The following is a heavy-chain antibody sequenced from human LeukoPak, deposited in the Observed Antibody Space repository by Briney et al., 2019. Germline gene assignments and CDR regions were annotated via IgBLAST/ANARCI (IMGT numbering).Heavy chain of an antibody. V-gene: IGHV1-69*05. CDR3: ARQGGITVFGVAQPGGAFDI. Sequence: ASVKVSCKASGGTFSSYAISWVRQAPGQGLEWMGGIIPIFGTGKYAQKVQGRITMSTDESTSTAYMELSSLRSEDSAVYYCARQGGITVFGVAQPGGAFDIWGQGTKVTVSS. CDR2: IIPIFGTG. CDR1: GGTFSSYA. J-gene: IGHJ3*02. D-gene: IGHD3-3*01.